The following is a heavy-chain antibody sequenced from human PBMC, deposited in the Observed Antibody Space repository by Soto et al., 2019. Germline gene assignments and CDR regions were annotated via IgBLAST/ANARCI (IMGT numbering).Heavy chain of an antibody. CDR3: SLQLERTTCFDF. CDR2: VYQSGTT. V-gene: IGHV4-39*01. Sequence: SETLSLTCSVSGASISTSSDFWGWIRQAPGKGLEWIGNVYQSGTTRLNPSLKSRVSIFVDRSKNQFSLELNSATAADRAVYYCSLQLERTTCFDFCGQGTLV. D-gene: IGHD6-6*01. J-gene: IGHJ4*02. CDR1: GASISTSSDF.